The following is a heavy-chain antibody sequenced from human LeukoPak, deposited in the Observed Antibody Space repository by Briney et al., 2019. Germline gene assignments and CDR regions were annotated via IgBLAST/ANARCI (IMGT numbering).Heavy chain of an antibody. D-gene: IGHD5-12*01. CDR3: AKGRSGYSGYDWVVDY. CDR1: GFTFDDYA. J-gene: IGHJ4*02. V-gene: IGHV3-9*01. CDR2: ISWNSGSI. Sequence: PGRSLRLSCAASGFTFDDYAMHWVRQAPGKGLEWVSGISWNSGSIGYADSVKGRFTISRDNAKNSLYLQMNSLRAEDTALYYCAKGRSGYSGYDWVVDYWGQGTLVTVSS.